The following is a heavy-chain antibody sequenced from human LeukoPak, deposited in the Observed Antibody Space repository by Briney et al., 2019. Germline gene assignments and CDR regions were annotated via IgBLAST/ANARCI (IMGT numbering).Heavy chain of an antibody. D-gene: IGHD3-3*01. J-gene: IGHJ4*02. Sequence: ASVKVSCKASGYTFTSYDINWVRQATGQGLEWMGWMNPNSGNTGYAQKFQGRVTMTRNTSISTAYMELSSLRSEDTAVYYCAKNYDFWSASGIWGQGTLVTVSS. CDR2: MNPNSGNT. CDR1: GYTFTSYD. CDR3: AKNYDFWSASGI. V-gene: IGHV1-8*01.